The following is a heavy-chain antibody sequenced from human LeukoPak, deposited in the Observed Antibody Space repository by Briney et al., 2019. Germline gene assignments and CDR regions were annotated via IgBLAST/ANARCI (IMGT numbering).Heavy chain of an antibody. J-gene: IGHJ4*02. CDR1: GFTFNDYY. Sequence: RGSLRLSCAASGFTFNDYYMSWIRQAPGKGLEWVSYISSSGITIYYADSVKGRFTISRDNSKNTLYLQMNSLRAEDTAVYYCAKDSINLLHFDYWGQGTLVTVSS. D-gene: IGHD2-2*01. CDR3: AKDSINLLHFDY. CDR2: ISSSGITI. V-gene: IGHV3-11*04.